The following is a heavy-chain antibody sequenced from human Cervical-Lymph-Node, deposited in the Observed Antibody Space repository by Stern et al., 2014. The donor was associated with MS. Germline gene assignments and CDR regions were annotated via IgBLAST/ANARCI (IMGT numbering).Heavy chain of an antibody. D-gene: IGHD3-3*01. CDR1: GGTFRSNT. V-gene: IGHV1-69*01. CDR2: IIPMFGTT. Sequence: QVQLVQSGAEVRKPGSSLRVSCKASGGTFRSNTISWVRQAPGQGLEWMGGIIPMFGTTNYAQKFQVRLTITADEYTNTTYMELSSLRSEDTAIYYCARVSVLRFFDWFDPWGQGTLVTVSS. J-gene: IGHJ5*02. CDR3: ARVSVLRFFDWFDP.